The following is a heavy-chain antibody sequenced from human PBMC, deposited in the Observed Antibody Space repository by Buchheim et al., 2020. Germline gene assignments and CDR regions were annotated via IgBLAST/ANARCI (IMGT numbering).Heavy chain of an antibody. CDR3: ARDIVPAAISGEIGYYYYGMDV. CDR2: ISSSGSTI. V-gene: IGHV3-11*01. J-gene: IGHJ6*02. CDR1: GFTFSDYY. Sequence: QVQLVESGGGLVKPGGSLRLSCAASGFTFSDYYMSWIRQAPGKGLEWVSYISSSGSTIYYADSVKGRFTISRDNAKNSLYLQMNSLRAEGTAVYYFARDIVPAAISGEIGYYYYGMDVWGQGTT. D-gene: IGHD2-2*02.